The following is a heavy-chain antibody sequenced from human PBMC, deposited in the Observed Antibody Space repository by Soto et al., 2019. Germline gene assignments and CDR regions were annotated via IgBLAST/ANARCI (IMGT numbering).Heavy chain of an antibody. V-gene: IGHV4-61*01. CDR1: GGSVSSGSYY. D-gene: IGHD3-10*01. CDR3: ARDLPTGPMVAPYYYGMDV. J-gene: IGHJ6*02. CDR2: IYYSGST. Sequence: SETLSLTCTVSGGSVSSGSYYWSWIRQPPGKGLEWIGYIYYSGSTNYNPSLKSRVTISVDTSKNQFSLKLSSVTAADTAVYYCARDLPTGPMVAPYYYGMDVWGQGTTVT.